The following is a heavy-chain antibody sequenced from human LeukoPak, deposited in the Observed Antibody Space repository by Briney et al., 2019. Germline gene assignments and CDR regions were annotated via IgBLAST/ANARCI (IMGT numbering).Heavy chain of an antibody. CDR3: ARDWVAGVPFDAFDI. D-gene: IGHD3-10*01. Sequence: GGSLRLSCAASGFTLSSYWMSWVRQAPGKGLEWVANIKEDGSEKYYVDSVKGRFTISRDNAKNSLYLHMNSPTAEDTAMYYCARDWVAGVPFDAFDIWGQGTMVSVSS. CDR1: GFTLSSYW. J-gene: IGHJ3*02. V-gene: IGHV3-7*03. CDR2: IKEDGSEK.